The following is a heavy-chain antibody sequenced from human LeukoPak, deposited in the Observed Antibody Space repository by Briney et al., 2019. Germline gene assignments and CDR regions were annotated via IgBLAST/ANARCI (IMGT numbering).Heavy chain of an antibody. D-gene: IGHD3-10*01. CDR3: ARRDPGAPPFDY. CDR1: GGSISSYY. V-gene: IGHV4-59*08. Sequence: SETLSLTCTVSGGSISSYYWSWIRQPPGAGLEWIGYVYYSGSTDYNPSLKSRVTISVDTSKNQVSLKLSSVTAADTAVYYCARRDPGAPPFDYWGQGTLVTVSS. J-gene: IGHJ4*02. CDR2: VYYSGST.